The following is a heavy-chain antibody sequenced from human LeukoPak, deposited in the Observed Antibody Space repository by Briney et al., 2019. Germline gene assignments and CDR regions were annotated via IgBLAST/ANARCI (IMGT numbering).Heavy chain of an antibody. D-gene: IGHD6-13*01. CDR2: VYYTGST. J-gene: IGHJ3*01. Sequence: SETLSLTCTVSGGSISSSIYYWGWIRQPPGKGLEWIGFVYYTGSTNYSPSLKSRVTISVDTSKNQFSLKLRSVTAADTAVYYCAKISSSNWYNERGAFDVWGQGTMVTVSS. CDR3: AKISSSNWYNERGAFDV. V-gene: IGHV4-61*05. CDR1: GGSISSSIYY.